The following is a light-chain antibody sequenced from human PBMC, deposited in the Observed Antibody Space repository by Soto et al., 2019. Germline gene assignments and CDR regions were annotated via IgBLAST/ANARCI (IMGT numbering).Light chain of an antibody. J-gene: IGKJ4*01. V-gene: IGKV1-39*01. CDR3: QQSYSTPQQLT. Sequence: DIQMTQSPSSLSASVGDRVTITCRASQSISSYLNWYQQKPGKAPKLLIYAASSLQSGVPSRFSGSGSGTDLTLTISSLQPEDFATYYCQQSYSTPQQLTFGGGTKVEIK. CDR2: AAS. CDR1: QSISSY.